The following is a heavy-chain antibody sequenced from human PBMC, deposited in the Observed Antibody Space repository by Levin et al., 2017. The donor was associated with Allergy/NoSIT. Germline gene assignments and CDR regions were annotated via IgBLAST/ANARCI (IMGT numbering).Heavy chain of an antibody. J-gene: IGHJ5*02. V-gene: IGHV3-7*01. D-gene: IGHD3-16*01. CDR2: IKQDGSEM. Sequence: SLLLSFFFSFFPFPSPFLTWVRQAPGKGLEWVANIKQDGSEMYYVDSVKGRFTISRDNAKKSLYLEMNSLRVEDTAVYYCVRQRGGDAWGQGTLVTVSS. CDR3: VRQRGGDA. CDR1: FFPFPSPF.